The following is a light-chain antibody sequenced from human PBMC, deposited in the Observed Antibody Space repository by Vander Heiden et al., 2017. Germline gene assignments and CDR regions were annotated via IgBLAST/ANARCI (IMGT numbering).Light chain of an antibody. Sequence: QSVLTQPPSASGTPGQRVTISCSGSGSNIGSNTVNWYQQLPGTAPKLLIYSNNQRPSGVPDRFSGSKSGTSATLAISGLQSEDEADYYCAAWDDSRNGPVFGGGTKLTVL. CDR3: AAWDDSRNGPV. V-gene: IGLV1-44*01. CDR1: GSNIGSNT. J-gene: IGLJ3*02. CDR2: SNN.